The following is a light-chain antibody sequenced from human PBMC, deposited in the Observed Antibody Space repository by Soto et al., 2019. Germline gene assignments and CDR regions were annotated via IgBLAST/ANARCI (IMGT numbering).Light chain of an antibody. CDR1: QSISYF. CDR3: QQGYRTPLS. V-gene: IGKV1-39*01. CDR2: TAS. J-gene: IGKJ4*01. Sequence: DLQMTQSPSSLSASVGDRVTITCRASQSISYFLNWYQQKPGKAPTLLIYTASNLQDGVPSRFSGSGSGTDFTLTISSLEPEDFAIYYCQQGYRTPLSFGGGTKVEI.